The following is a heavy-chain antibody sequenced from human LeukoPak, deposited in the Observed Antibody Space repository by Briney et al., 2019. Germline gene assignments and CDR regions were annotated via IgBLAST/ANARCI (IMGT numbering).Heavy chain of an antibody. CDR1: GFPFSRYS. J-gene: IGHJ4*02. CDR3: ARGGTAMVLFDY. V-gene: IGHV3-7*01. D-gene: IGHD5-18*01. CDR2: IKQDGSEK. Sequence: GGSLRLSCAASGFPFSRYSMNWVRQAPGKGLEWVANIKQDGSEKYYVDSVKGRFTISRDNAKNSLYLQMNSLRAEDTAVYYCARGGTAMVLFDYWGQGTLVTVSS.